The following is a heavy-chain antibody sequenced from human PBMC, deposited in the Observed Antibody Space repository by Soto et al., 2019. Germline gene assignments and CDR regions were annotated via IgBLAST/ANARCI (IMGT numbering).Heavy chain of an antibody. CDR3: ARATYYYDSSGYCRYPYYFDC. D-gene: IGHD3-22*01. CDR1: GYTFAGYY. Sequence: QVQLVQSGAEVKKPGASVKVSCKASGYTFAGYYMHWVRQAPGQGLEWMGWINPNSGGTNYAQKFQGWVTMTRDTSISTAYMELSRLRSDDTAVYYCARATYYYDSSGYCRYPYYFDCWGQGTLVTVSS. V-gene: IGHV1-2*04. J-gene: IGHJ4*02. CDR2: INPNSGGT.